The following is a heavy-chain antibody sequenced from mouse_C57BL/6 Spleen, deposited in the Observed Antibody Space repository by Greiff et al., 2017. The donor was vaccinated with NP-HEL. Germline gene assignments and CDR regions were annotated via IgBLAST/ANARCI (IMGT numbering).Heavy chain of an antibody. V-gene: IGHV14-4*01. CDR3: TPLYDGYPWFAY. Sequence: VQLKESGAELVRPGASVKLSCTASGFNIKDDYMHWVKQRPEQGLEWIGWIDPENGDTEYASKFQGKATITADTSSNTAYLQLSSLTSEDTAVYYCTPLYDGYPWFAYWGQGTLVTVSA. J-gene: IGHJ3*01. D-gene: IGHD2-3*01. CDR2: IDPENGDT. CDR1: GFNIKDDY.